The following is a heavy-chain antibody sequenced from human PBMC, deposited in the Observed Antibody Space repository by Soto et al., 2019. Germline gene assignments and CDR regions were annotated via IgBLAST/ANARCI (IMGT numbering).Heavy chain of an antibody. V-gene: IGHV6-1*01. CDR1: GDSVSSNSAA. Sequence: SQTLSLTCAISGDSVSSNSAAWNWSRQSPSRGLEWLGRTYYRSKWYNDYAVSVKSRITINPDTSKNQFSLQLNSVTPEDTAVYYCARDPRFGYCTNGVCYTGRFDPWGQGTLVTVSS. CDR3: ARDPRFGYCTNGVCYTGRFDP. D-gene: IGHD2-8*01. CDR2: TYYRSKWYN. J-gene: IGHJ5*02.